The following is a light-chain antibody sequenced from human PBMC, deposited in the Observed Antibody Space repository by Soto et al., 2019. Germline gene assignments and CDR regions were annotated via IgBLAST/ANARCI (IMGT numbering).Light chain of an antibody. CDR3: LLNYGGAHHFV. J-gene: IGLJ3*02. CDR2: STS. V-gene: IGLV7-43*01. Sequence: QAVVTQEPSLTVPPGGTVTLTCGSSTGTVTSGHFPYWFQQKPGQAPRALIYSTSNKYSWTPARFSGSLLGGKAALTVSGVQPEDEAEYYCLLNYGGAHHFVFGGGTKLTVL. CDR1: TGTVTSGHF.